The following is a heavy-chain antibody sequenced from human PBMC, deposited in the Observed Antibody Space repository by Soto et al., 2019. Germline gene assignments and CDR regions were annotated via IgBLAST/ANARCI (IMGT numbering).Heavy chain of an antibody. CDR2: ISGGGGNV. Sequence: EVHLLESGGGLVQPGGSLRLACVASGFTFSSYAMNWLRQAPGKGLEWVSAISGGGGNVYYADSVKGRLTISRDNSKKPLYLQMNSLRADDTAVYYCAKPGLDGGSYNDSWFDPWGQGTLVTVSS. V-gene: IGHV3-23*01. J-gene: IGHJ5*02. CDR3: AKPGLDGGSYNDSWFDP. CDR1: GFTFSSYA. D-gene: IGHD1-26*01.